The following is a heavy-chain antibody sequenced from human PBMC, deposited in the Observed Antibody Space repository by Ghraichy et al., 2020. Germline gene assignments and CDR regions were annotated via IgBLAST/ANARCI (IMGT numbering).Heavy chain of an antibody. D-gene: IGHD3-10*01. CDR2: IHYSGSS. CDR3: ARYARGPSHYGLAV. CDR1: AGSISNGNYY. Sequence: SETLSLTCTVPAGSISNGNYYWSWIRQPPGKGLELIAYIHYSGSSKYNSSLKSRVTISVETTKNQFSLTLKSVTAADTAVYYCARYARGPSHYGLAVWGQGTTVIVAS. V-gene: IGHV4-61*01. J-gene: IGHJ6*02.